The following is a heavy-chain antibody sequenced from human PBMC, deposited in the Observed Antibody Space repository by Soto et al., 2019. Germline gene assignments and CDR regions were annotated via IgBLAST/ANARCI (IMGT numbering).Heavy chain of an antibody. CDR3: AKHPPTNSWPAALDC. D-gene: IGHD2-15*01. V-gene: IGHV3-53*02. J-gene: IGHJ4*02. Sequence: EVQLVETGGGLIQPGGSLTLSCAASGFSVSSTYMSWVRQAPGKGLQWVSVLYVGGTTYYANSVKGGYTISRDNSRNTLYLHQDSLTTEDTAVYYCAKHPPTNSWPAALDCWGQGALVTVSS. CDR2: LYVGGTT. CDR1: GFSVSSTY.